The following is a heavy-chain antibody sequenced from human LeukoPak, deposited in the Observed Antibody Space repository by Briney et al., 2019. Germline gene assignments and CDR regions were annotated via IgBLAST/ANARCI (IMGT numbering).Heavy chain of an antibody. J-gene: IGHJ3*02. CDR3: ARDRLTNDAFDI. Sequence: GGSLRLSCAASGFTFNSYWMHWVRQAPGKGLVWVSRINSDGSGTSDADFVKGRFTISRDNSKNTLYLQMNSLRAEDTAMYYCARDRLTNDAFDIWGQGTMVTVAS. V-gene: IGHV3-74*01. CDR2: INSDGSGT. D-gene: IGHD2-8*01. CDR1: GFTFNSYW.